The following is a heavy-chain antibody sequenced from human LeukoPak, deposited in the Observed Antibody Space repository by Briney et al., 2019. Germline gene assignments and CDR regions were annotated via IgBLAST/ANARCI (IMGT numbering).Heavy chain of an antibody. CDR3: ARRPGSFWDYWFDP. D-gene: IGHD3-3*01. J-gene: IGHJ5*02. CDR1: GGTFSTYE. Sequence: SVKVSCKASGGTFSTYEISWVRQAPGQGLERMGGIIPISGTANYAQKFQGRVTITADESTSTAYMELSSLRSEDTAVYYCARRPGSFWDYWFDPWGQGTLVTVSS. CDR2: IIPISGTA. V-gene: IGHV1-69*13.